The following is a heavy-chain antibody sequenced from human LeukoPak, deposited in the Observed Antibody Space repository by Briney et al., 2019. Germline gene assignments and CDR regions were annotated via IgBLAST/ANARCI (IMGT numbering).Heavy chain of an antibody. D-gene: IGHD1-26*01. CDR2: IDWDGDK. CDR3: ARPDSGINCYRFDY. CDR1: GVSLNNGGMC. V-gene: IGHV2-70*11. Sequence: SGPALVKPTQTLTLTCTFSGVSLNNGGMCVSWIRQPPGKALEWLARIDWDGDKHYSTSLKTRLTISKDTTKNLVVLTMTNVDPVDTATYYCARPDSGINCYRFDYWGQGTLVTVSS. J-gene: IGHJ4*02.